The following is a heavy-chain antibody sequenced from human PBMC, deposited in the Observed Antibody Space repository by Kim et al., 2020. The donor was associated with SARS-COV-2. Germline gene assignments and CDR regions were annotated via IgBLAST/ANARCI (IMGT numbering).Heavy chain of an antibody. Sequence: GGSLRLSCVASRFTSSNYWLAWVRQAPGKGLEWLANINQDGSVKSYVGSVKGRFTISRDNAKNALYLQMDSLRADDTAVYYCASGSGYLIDRWGQGTLVTVSS. J-gene: IGHJ5*02. CDR3: ASGSGYLIDR. V-gene: IGHV3-7*01. D-gene: IGHD5-12*01. CDR1: RFTSSNYW. CDR2: INQDGSVK.